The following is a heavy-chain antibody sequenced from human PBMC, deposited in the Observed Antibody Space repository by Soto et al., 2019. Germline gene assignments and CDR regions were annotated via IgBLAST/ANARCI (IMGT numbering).Heavy chain of an antibody. CDR2: IKGDGSAK. CDR3: ARDVSPGSSGYSLDAFDI. D-gene: IGHD6-25*01. Sequence: EVQLVESGGGLVQPGGSLRLSCAASGFTFGNYWMTWVRQAPGKGLEWVANIKGDGSAKSYLDSVRGRFTVSRDNAEHSLFLQMNILRAEDTALYYCARDVSPGSSGYSLDAFDIWGQGTMVTVS. J-gene: IGHJ3*02. CDR1: GFTFGNYW. V-gene: IGHV3-7*05.